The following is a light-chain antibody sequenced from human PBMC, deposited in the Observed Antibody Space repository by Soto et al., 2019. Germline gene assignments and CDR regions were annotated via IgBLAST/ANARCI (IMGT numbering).Light chain of an antibody. CDR3: SSYTNINTRACV. CDR2: EVT. V-gene: IGLV2-14*01. CDR1: SSDVGTYDF. Sequence: QSALTQPPSASGSPGQSVTISCTGTSSDVGTYDFVSWYQQHPDKAPKLMIYEVTDRPSGVSNRFSGSKSGNTASLTISGLQAEDEAEYYCSSYTNINTRACVFGTGTKLTVL. J-gene: IGLJ1*01.